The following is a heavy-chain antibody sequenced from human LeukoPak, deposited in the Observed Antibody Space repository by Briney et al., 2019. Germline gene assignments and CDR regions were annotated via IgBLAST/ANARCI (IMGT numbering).Heavy chain of an antibody. D-gene: IGHD5-18*01. CDR2: ISGYNGNI. CDR3: ARDRLYSYGYYGMDV. V-gene: IGHV1-18*01. Sequence: ASVTVSCMASGYTFSSYGISWVRQAPGQGLEWMGWISGYNGNINYAQNLQGRVTMTTDTFTSTAYMELRSLRSDDTAVYYCARDRLYSYGYYGMDVWGQGTTVTVSS. J-gene: IGHJ6*02. CDR1: GYTFSSYG.